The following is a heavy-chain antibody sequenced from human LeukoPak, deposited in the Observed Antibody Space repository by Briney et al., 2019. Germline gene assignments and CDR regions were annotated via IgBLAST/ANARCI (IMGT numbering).Heavy chain of an antibody. D-gene: IGHD2-21*02. V-gene: IGHV3-48*03. CDR1: GFTFSSDE. CDR2: ISSSGSTI. CDR3: ARDSIVTGDFDY. J-gene: IGHJ4*02. Sequence: GGSLRLSCVVSGFTFSSDEMNWVRQAPGKGLEWVSYISSSGSTIYYADSVKGRFTISRDNAKNSLYLQMNSLRAEDTAVYYCARDSIVTGDFDYWGQGTLVTVSS.